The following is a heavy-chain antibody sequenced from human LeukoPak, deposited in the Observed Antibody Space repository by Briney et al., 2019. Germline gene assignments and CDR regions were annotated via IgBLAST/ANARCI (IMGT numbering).Heavy chain of an antibody. CDR1: GFAFSSYS. V-gene: IGHV3-21*01. CDR2: ISSSSSYI. J-gene: IGHJ3*02. CDR3: ARDHYGDPSGAFDI. Sequence: GGSLRLSCAASGFAFSSYSMNWVRQAPGKGLEWVSSISSSSSYIYYADSVEGRFTISRDNAKNSLYLQMNSLRAEDTAVYYCARDHYGDPSGAFDIWGQGTMVTVSS. D-gene: IGHD4-17*01.